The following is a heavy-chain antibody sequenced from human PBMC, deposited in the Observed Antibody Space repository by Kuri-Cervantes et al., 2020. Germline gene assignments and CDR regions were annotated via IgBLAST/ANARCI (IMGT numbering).Heavy chain of an antibody. CDR3: AKMGVVASYYFDY. J-gene: IGHJ4*02. CDR1: GFTFSSYG. Sequence: GGSLRLSCAASGFTFSSYGMHWVRQAPGKGLEWVAVIWYDGSNKYYADSVKGRFTISRDNSKNTLYLQMNSLRAEDTAVYYCAKMGVVASYYFDYWGQGTLVTVSS. D-gene: IGHD2-15*01. CDR2: IWYDGSNK. V-gene: IGHV3-33*06.